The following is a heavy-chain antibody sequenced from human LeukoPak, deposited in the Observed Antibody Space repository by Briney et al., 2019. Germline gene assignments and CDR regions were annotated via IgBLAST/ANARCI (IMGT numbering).Heavy chain of an antibody. J-gene: IGHJ4*02. CDR2: ISYDGSNK. V-gene: IGHV3-30*18. Sequence: GGSLRLSCAASGFTFSSYGMHWVRQAPGKGLEWVAVISYDGSNKYYADSVKGRFTISRDNSKNTLYLQMNSLRAEDTAVYYCAKTVAIPNYDYVWGSLAEYYFDYWGQGTLVTVSS. CDR3: AKTVAIPNYDYVWGSLAEYYFDY. D-gene: IGHD3-16*01. CDR1: GFTFSSYG.